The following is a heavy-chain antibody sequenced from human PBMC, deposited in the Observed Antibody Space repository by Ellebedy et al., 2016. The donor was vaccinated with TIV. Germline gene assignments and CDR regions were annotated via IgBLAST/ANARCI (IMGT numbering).Heavy chain of an antibody. CDR1: GYTFTSYG. D-gene: IGHD3-3*01. CDR3: ARGYELRFLEWLRLDAFDI. Sequence: AASVKVSCRASGYTFTSYGISWVRQAPGQGLEWMGWISAYNGNTNYAQKLQGGVTMTTDTSTSTAYMELRSLRSDDTAVYYCARGYELRFLEWLRLDAFDIWGQGTMVTVSS. CDR2: ISAYNGNT. V-gene: IGHV1-18*01. J-gene: IGHJ3*02.